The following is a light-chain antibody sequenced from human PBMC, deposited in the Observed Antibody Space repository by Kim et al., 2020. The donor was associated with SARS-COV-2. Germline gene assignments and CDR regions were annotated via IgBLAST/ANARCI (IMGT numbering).Light chain of an antibody. CDR3: NSRDSNDKVV. CDR2: GKN. Sequence: SSELTQDPAVSVALGQTVRITCQGDSLRSYYATWYQQKPGQAPIVVIYGKNNRPSGIPDRFSGSSSGNTASLTITGTQAGDEADYYCNSRDSNDKVVFGGGNQLTVL. V-gene: IGLV3-19*01. CDR1: SLRSYY. J-gene: IGLJ2*01.